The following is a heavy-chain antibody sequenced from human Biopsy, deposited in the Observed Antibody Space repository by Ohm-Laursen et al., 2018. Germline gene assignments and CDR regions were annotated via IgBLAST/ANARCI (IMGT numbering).Heavy chain of an antibody. J-gene: IGHJ4*02. V-gene: IGHV3-66*01. CDR1: GFTVYNNY. CDR3: AMVPSGVATIG. Sequence: SLRLSCAASGFTVYNNYMTWVRQAPGKGLEWVSLIYSGGDSRYADYVKGRLTISRDSSKNTLYLQKNSLRGEETAVYYCAMVPSGVATIGRGQGTLVTVSS. CDR2: IYSGGDS. D-gene: IGHD5-24*01.